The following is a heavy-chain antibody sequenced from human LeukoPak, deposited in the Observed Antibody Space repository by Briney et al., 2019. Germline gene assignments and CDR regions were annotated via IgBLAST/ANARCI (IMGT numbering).Heavy chain of an antibody. J-gene: IGHJ5*02. D-gene: IGHD3-10*01. CDR1: GFTFSSYS. V-gene: IGHV3-21*01. CDR3: ARESGNNWFDP. Sequence: PGGSLRLSCAASGFTFSSYSMNWVRQAPGKGLEWVSSISSSSSYIYCADSVKGRFTISRDNAKNSLYLQMNSLRAEDTAVYYCARESGNNWFDPWGQGTLVTVSS. CDR2: ISSSSSYI.